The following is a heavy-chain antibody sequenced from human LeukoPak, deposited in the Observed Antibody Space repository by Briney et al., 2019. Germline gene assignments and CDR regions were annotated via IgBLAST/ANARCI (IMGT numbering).Heavy chain of an antibody. CDR3: AKDRGVLTWDAFDI. V-gene: IGHV3-15*05. Sequence: GGSLRLSCGASGFTFSNAWMSWVRQAPGRGLEWVGRIKSKTDGGTTDYAAPVKGRFTISRDNAKNSLYLQMNSLRAEDMALYYCAKDRGVLTWDAFDIWGQGTMVTVSP. D-gene: IGHD3-10*01. CDR2: IKSKTDGGTT. J-gene: IGHJ3*02. CDR1: GFTFSNAW.